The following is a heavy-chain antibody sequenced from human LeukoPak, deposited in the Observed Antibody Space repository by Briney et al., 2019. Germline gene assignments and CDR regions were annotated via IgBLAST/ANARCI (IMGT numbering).Heavy chain of an antibody. D-gene: IGHD1-14*01. Sequence: APVKVSCKASGGTFSSYAISWVRQAPGQGLEWMGRIIPILGIANYAQKFQGRVTITADKSTSTAYMELSSLRSEDTAVYYCARPEGNQPDDAFDIWGQGTMVTVSS. V-gene: IGHV1-69*04. J-gene: IGHJ3*02. CDR3: ARPEGNQPDDAFDI. CDR2: IIPILGIA. CDR1: GGTFSSYA.